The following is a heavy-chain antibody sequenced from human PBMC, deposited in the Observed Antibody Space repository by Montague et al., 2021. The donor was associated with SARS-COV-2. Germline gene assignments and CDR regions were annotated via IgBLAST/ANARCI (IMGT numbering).Heavy chain of an antibody. Sequence: SETLSLTCTVSGGSIRDNNYYWGWIRQPPGKGLEWIGSIYYSGXTXYXXSLKSRVTISVDTSKTQFSLKLSSVTAADTAVCYCARQDGGSCFDYWGQGTLVTVSS. V-gene: IGHV4-39*01. CDR3: ARQDGGSCFDY. CDR2: IYYSGXT. CDR1: GGSIRDNNYY. D-gene: IGHD2-15*01. J-gene: IGHJ4*02.